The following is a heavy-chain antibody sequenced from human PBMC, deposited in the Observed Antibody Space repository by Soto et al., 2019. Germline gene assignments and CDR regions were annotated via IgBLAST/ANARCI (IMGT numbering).Heavy chain of an antibody. CDR1: GFTVSSNY. CDR3: ARDMVRGMDV. D-gene: IGHD3-10*01. Sequence: PGGALRLSRATPGFTVSSNYMSWVRQAPGKGLEWVSVIFSGGSTYYADSVKGRFTISRDNSKNTLYLQMNSLRAEDTAVYYCARDMVRGMDVWGQGTTVTVSS. V-gene: IGHV3-66*01. CDR2: IFSGGST. J-gene: IGHJ6*02.